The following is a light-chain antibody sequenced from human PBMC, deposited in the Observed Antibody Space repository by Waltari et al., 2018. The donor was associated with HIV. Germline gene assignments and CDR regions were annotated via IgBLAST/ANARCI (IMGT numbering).Light chain of an antibody. Sequence: SYALTQPPSVSVSPGQTARITCSGDALPNKYAYWYHQRPGQAPLLVIFKDSERPSGIPERFSGSSSGTTVTLTISGVQAEDEADYYCQSADSSGTYVFGTGTKVTVL. V-gene: IGLV3-25*03. CDR2: KDS. CDR1: ALPNKY. J-gene: IGLJ1*01. CDR3: QSADSSGTYV.